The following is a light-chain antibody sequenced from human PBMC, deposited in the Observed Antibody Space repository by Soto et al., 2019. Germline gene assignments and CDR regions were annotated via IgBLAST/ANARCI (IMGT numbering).Light chain of an antibody. V-gene: IGKV3-11*01. CDR3: QQRSNWPPYT. CDR2: DAS. CDR1: QSVSSY. J-gene: IGKJ2*01. Sequence: EIVLTQSPATLCLSPGERATLSCRASQSVSSYLAWYQQKPGQAPRLLIYDASNRATGIPARFSGSGSGTDFTLTISSLEPEDFAVYYCQQRSNWPPYTFGQGTKVDIK.